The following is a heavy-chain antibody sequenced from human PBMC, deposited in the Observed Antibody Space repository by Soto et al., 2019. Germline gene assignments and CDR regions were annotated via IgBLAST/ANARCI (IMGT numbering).Heavy chain of an antibody. J-gene: IGHJ6*02. CDR2: IIPIFGTA. Sequence: QVQLVQSGAEVKKPGSSVKVSCKASGSTFSSYAISWVRQAPGQGLEWMGGIIPIFGTANYAQKFQGRVTITADESTSTAYMGLSSLRSEDTAVYYCARENTIFGVVNDYYYYGMDVWGQGTTVTVSS. CDR3: ARENTIFGVVNDYYYYGMDV. D-gene: IGHD3-3*01. CDR1: GSTFSSYA. V-gene: IGHV1-69*01.